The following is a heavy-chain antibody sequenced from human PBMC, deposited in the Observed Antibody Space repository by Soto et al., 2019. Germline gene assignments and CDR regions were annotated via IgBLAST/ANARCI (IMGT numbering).Heavy chain of an antibody. CDR3: ARVPKVVPAAMGEGTESYYYYYGMDV. CDR1: GGTFSSYA. D-gene: IGHD2-2*01. CDR2: IIPIFGTA. V-gene: IGHV1-69*01. J-gene: IGHJ6*02. Sequence: QVQLVQSGAEVKKPGSSVKVSCKASGGTFSSYAISWVRQAPGQGLEWMGGIIPIFGTANYAQKFQGRVTISADESTSTAYLELSSLRSEDTAVYYCARVPKVVPAAMGEGTESYYYYYGMDVWGQGTTVTVSS.